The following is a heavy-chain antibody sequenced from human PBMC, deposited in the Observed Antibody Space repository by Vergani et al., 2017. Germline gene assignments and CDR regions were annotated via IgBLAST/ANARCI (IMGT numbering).Heavy chain of an antibody. CDR3: TTAPRRGVRFGELFTYYYYGMDV. D-gene: IGHD3-10*01. CDR2: IKSKTDGGTT. Sequence: EVQLVESGGGLVKPGGSLRLSCAASGFTFSNAWMSWVRQAPGKGLEWVGRIKSKTDGGTTDYAAPVKGRFTISRDDSKNTLYLQMNSLKTEDTAVYYCTTAPRRGVRFGELFTYYYYGMDVWGQGTTVTVSS. J-gene: IGHJ6*02. V-gene: IGHV3-15*01. CDR1: GFTFSNAW.